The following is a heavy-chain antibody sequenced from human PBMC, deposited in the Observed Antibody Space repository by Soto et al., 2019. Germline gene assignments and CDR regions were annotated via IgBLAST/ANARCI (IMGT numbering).Heavy chain of an antibody. CDR3: ARVGYCSTTSCYNFDF. D-gene: IGHD2-2*01. Sequence: SETLSLTCAVYGASLSGYSWSWIRQPPGKGLEWIGELNHSGSTNYSPSLKSRVTISVDTSRNQFSLKLSSVTAADTAVYYCARVGYCSTTSCYNFDFWGQGTPVTVSS. CDR2: LNHSGST. J-gene: IGHJ4*02. V-gene: IGHV4-34*01. CDR1: GASLSGYS.